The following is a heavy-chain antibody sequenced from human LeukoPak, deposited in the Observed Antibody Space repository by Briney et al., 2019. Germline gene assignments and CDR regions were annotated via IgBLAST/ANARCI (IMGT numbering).Heavy chain of an antibody. CDR2: ISSSGSTI. CDR1: GFTFSSYE. V-gene: IGHV3-48*03. J-gene: IGHJ5*02. Sequence: GGSLRLSCAASGFTFSSYEMNWVRQAPGKGLEWVSYISSSGSTIYYADSVKGRFTISRDNAKNSLYLQMNSLRAEDTAVYYCARVRELRSQVSWFDPWGQGTLVTVSS. D-gene: IGHD1-26*01. CDR3: ARVRELRSQVSWFDP.